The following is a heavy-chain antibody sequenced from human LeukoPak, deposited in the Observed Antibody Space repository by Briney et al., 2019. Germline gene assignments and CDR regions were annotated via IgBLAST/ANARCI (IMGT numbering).Heavy chain of an antibody. CDR2: ISYSGST. CDR3: ARVGRGVHTWGSYSFDQ. Sequence: SETLSLTCTVSGDSISSYSWTWTRQPPGKGLECIGFISYSGSTRYNASFESRVTISIDTSNNQFSMKLTSVTAADTARYYCARVGRGVHTWGSYSFDQWGQGALVTVSS. D-gene: IGHD3-16*01. V-gene: IGHV4-59*01. J-gene: IGHJ4*02. CDR1: GDSISSYS.